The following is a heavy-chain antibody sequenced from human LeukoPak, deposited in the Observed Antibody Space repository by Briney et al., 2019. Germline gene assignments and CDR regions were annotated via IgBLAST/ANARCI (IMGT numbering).Heavy chain of an antibody. CDR2: IVVGSGNT. D-gene: IGHD2-21*02. CDR3: AAYCGGDCPIDY. Sequence: TSVKVSCKASGFTFTRSAMQWARQARGQRLEWIGWIVVGSGNTNYAQKFQERVTITRDMSTSTAYMELSSLRSEDTAVYYCAAYCGGDCPIDYWGQGTLVTVSS. V-gene: IGHV1-58*02. J-gene: IGHJ4*02. CDR1: GFTFTRSA.